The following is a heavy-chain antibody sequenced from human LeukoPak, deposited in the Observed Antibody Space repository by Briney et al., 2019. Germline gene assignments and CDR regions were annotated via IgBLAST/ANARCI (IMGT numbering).Heavy chain of an antibody. V-gene: IGHV4-4*07. CDR3: ARSVNGDSFYYYYMDV. J-gene: IGHJ6*03. CDR1: GGSISSYY. D-gene: IGHD2-21*02. CDR2: IYSSGST. Sequence: SETLSLACTVSGGSISSYYWSWIRQPAGKGLEWIGRIYSSGSTNYNPSLKSRVTISVDKSKNQFSLKLTSVTAADTAVYYCARSVNGDSFYYYYMDVWGKGTTVTVSS.